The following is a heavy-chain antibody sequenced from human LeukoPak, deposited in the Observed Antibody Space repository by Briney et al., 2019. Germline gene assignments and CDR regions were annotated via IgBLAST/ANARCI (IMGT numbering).Heavy chain of an antibody. CDR3: TTLIAAPGSGAPFDY. V-gene: IGHV4-38-2*01. D-gene: IGHD6-13*01. Sequence: SETLSLTCAVSGYSISSGHYWGWVRRPPGKGLEWIANIYHSGNTYYNPSLNNRVTISVDTSMNHFSLKLTSVTAADTAVYYCTTLIAAPGSGAPFDYWGQGILVTVSS. CDR1: GYSISSGHY. J-gene: IGHJ4*02. CDR2: IYHSGNT.